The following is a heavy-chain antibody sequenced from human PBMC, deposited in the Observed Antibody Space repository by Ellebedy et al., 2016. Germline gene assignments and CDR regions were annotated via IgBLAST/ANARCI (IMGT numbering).Heavy chain of an antibody. Sequence: ESLKISCAASGFTFSSYWMSWIRQPPGKGLEWIGEINHSGSTNYNPPLKSRVTISVDTSKNQFSLKLSSVTAADTAVYYCARGLGGFWSKRNAFDIWGQGTMVTVSS. J-gene: IGHJ3*02. CDR1: GFTFSSYW. CDR2: INHSGST. D-gene: IGHD3-3*01. CDR3: ARGLGGFWSKRNAFDI. V-gene: IGHV4-34*01.